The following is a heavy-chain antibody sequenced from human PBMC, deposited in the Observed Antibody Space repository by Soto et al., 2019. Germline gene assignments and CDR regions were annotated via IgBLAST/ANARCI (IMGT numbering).Heavy chain of an antibody. CDR2: IHNSGST. D-gene: IGHD2-2*01. CDR3: ARGYCSSSSCYEFDH. Sequence: QVQLQESGPGLVKPSETLSLTCTVSGGSLTSYYWIWIRQPPGKGLEWIGSIHNSGSTNYNPSLTGRVTISLDTPKKQFSLKVSSVTAADTAMYYCARGYCSSSSCYEFDHWGQGSLVTVSS. J-gene: IGHJ4*02. CDR1: GGSLTSYY. V-gene: IGHV4-59*01.